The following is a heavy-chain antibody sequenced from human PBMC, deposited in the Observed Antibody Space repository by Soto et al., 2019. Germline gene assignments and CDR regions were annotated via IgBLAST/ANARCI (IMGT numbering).Heavy chain of an antibody. D-gene: IGHD3-10*01. CDR2: INHSGST. J-gene: IGHJ6*02. CDR1: GGSFSGYF. CDR3: ARGRYGSGSYRLHYYYGLDV. V-gene: IGHV4-34*01. Sequence: PSETLSLTCAVYGGSFSGYFCTWIRQPPGKGLEWIGEINHSGSTNYNPSLKSRVTTSVDTSKNQFSLKLRSVTAADTAVYYCARGRYGSGSYRLHYYYGLDVWGQGTTVTVSS.